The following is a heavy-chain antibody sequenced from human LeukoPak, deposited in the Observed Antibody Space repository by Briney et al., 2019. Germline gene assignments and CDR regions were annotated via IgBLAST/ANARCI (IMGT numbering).Heavy chain of an antibody. CDR3: GREGATVATQIDY. CDR2: IYSGGTT. CDR1: GFTVSSNY. V-gene: IGHV3-66*01. Sequence: GGSLRLSCAASGFTVSSNYMSWVRQAPGKGLEWVSVIYSGGTTYYADSVKGRFTISRDNSKNTLYLQMNSLRAEDTAVYFCGREGATVATQIDYWGQGTLATVSS. J-gene: IGHJ4*02. D-gene: IGHD4-23*01.